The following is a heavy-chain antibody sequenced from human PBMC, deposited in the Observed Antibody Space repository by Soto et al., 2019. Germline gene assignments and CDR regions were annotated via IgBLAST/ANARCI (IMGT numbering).Heavy chain of an antibody. CDR2: IWYDGSNK. D-gene: IGHD7-27*01. V-gene: IGHV3-33*01. Sequence: GGSLRLSCAVSGFTFSSYGMHWVRQAPGKGLEWVAVIWYDGSNKYYADSVKGRFTISRDDSKNTLYLQLNSPRAEDTAVYYCARETGGPLYGMDVWGQGTTVTVSS. CDR3: ARETGGPLYGMDV. J-gene: IGHJ6*02. CDR1: GFTFSSYG.